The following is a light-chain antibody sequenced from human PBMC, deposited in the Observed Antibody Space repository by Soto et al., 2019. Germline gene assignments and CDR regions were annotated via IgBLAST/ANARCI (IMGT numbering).Light chain of an antibody. CDR1: SSDVGGYNY. J-gene: IGLJ1*01. V-gene: IGLV2-14*03. CDR2: DVS. Sequence: QLVLTQPASVSGSPGQSITISCTGTSSDVGGYNYVSWYQHHPGKAPKLMIYDVSNRPSGVSNRFSGSKSGNTASLTISGLQAEDEADYYCSSYRISNTYVFGTGTKLTVL. CDR3: SSYRISNTYV.